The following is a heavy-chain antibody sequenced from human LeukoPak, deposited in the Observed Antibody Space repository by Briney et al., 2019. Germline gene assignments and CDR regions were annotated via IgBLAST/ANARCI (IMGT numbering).Heavy chain of an antibody. Sequence: PGGSLRLSCAVSGFTFSSYNMNWVRQAPGKGLEWVSYISSSGTTIYYADSVKGRFTISRDNAKNSLYLQMNSLRAEDTAVYYCARRPLSGRGAFDIWGQGTMVTVSS. V-gene: IGHV3-48*01. CDR2: ISSSGTTI. J-gene: IGHJ3*02. CDR3: ARRPLSGRGAFDI. D-gene: IGHD2-15*01. CDR1: GFTFSSYN.